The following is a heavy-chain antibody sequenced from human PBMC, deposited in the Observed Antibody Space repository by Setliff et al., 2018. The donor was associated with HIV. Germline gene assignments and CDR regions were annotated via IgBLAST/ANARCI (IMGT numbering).Heavy chain of an antibody. CDR2: IYHSGGT. CDR1: GASISSSTDY. Sequence: KTSETLSLTCTVSGASISSSTDYWGWIRQPPGGGLEWIGNIYHSGGTHYNTSLRSRVTISVDTSKNQFSLKLSSVTAADTAVYFCARHAAAAPFRYWGQGTLVTVSS. CDR3: ARHAAAAPFRY. V-gene: IGHV4-39*01. D-gene: IGHD6-13*01. J-gene: IGHJ4*02.